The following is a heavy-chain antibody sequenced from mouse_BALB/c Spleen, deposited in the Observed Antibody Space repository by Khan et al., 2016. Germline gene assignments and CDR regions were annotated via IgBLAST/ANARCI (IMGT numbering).Heavy chain of an antibody. D-gene: IGHD2-10*01. CDR2: INPSTGST. CDR1: GYTFTSYW. CDR3: ARWAYYGNYVFAY. Sequence: VELVESGAELAKPGASVKMSCKASGYTFTSYWMHWVKQRPGQGLEWIGYINPSTGSTEYNQKFKDKATLTADKSSSTAYMQLSSLTSEDAAVYYCARWAYYGNYVFAYWGQGTLVTVSA. V-gene: IGHV1-7*01. J-gene: IGHJ3*01.